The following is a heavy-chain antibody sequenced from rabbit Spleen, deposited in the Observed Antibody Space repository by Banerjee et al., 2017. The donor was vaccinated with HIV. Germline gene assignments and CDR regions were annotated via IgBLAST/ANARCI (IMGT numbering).Heavy chain of an antibody. D-gene: IGHD1-1*01. CDR2: IDTSSGNT. J-gene: IGHJ4*01. V-gene: IGHV1S40*01. CDR1: GFDFTSTYY. CDR3: VRDLTGVIGWNFGW. Sequence: QSLEESGGDLVKPGASLTLTCKASGFDFTSTYYMCWVRQAPGKGLELIACIDTSSGNTAYATWTKGRFTISKTSSTTVTLQMTSLTAADTATYFCVRDLTGVIGWNFGWWGPGTLVTVS.